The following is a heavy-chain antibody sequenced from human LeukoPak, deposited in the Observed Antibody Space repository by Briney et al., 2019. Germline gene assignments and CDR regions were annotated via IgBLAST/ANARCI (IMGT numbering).Heavy chain of an antibody. CDR1: GYTFTGYY. CDR3: AREDLDYYGSGSYSLPAPYFDY. V-gene: IGHV1-2*02. J-gene: IGHJ4*02. CDR2: INPNSGGT. D-gene: IGHD3-10*01. Sequence: GASVKVSCKASGYTFTGYYMHWVRQAPGQGLEWMGWINPNSGGTNYAQKFQGRVTMTRDTSISTAYMELSRLGSDDTAVYYCAREDLDYYGSGSYSLPAPYFDYWGQGTLVTVSS.